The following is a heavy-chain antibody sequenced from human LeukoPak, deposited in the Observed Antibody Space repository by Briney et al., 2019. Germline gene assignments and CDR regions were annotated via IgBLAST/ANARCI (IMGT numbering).Heavy chain of an antibody. CDR3: ARRSYSSPFDY. CDR2: ILYSGST. D-gene: IGHD6-19*01. V-gene: IGHV4-59*08. Sequence: SETLSLTCTVSGGSISSYYWSWIRQPPGKGLEWIGDILYSGSTDYNSSLKSRVTISVHTSRNQFSLKLSSVSAADTAVYYCARRSYSSPFDYWGQGTLVTVSS. J-gene: IGHJ4*02. CDR1: GGSISSYY.